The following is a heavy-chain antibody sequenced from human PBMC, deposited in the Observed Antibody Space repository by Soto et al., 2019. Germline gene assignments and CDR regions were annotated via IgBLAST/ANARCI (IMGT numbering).Heavy chain of an antibody. CDR2: ISGGGDTT. CDR3: AKLRDFVVLPAGILDY. CDR1: GFTFSSYG. V-gene: IGHV3-23*01. D-gene: IGHD2-8*01. J-gene: IGHJ4*02. Sequence: PGGSLRLSCAASGFTFSSYGISWIRLSPGKGLEWVSVISGGGDTTYYTPSVKGRFTISRDDFRNTLYLQMNSLRTEDTAIYYCAKLRDFVVLPAGILDYWGPGTLVNVSS.